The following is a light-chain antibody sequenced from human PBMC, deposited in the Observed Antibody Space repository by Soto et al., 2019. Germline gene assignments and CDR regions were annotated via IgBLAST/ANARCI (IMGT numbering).Light chain of an antibody. CDR1: QSVSSY. Sequence: ELVLTQSPATLSLSPGERATLSCRASQSVSSYLAWYQQKPGQAPRLLIYADSNRATGIPARFSGSGSGRDFTLTISSLEPEDFSVYYCQQRYNWPITFGQGTRLEIK. J-gene: IGKJ5*01. V-gene: IGKV3-11*02. CDR3: QQRYNWPIT. CDR2: ADS.